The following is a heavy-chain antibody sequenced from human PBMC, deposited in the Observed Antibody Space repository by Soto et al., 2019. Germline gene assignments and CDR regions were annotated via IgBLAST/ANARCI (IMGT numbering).Heavy chain of an antibody. CDR3: ARASYYSDSFGYFLDS. CDR1: GGSISPYY. V-gene: IGHV4-59*01. Sequence: PSETLSLTCTVSGGSISPYYWSWIRQTPGKGLEWIAYIYYSGSTNYNPSLKSRVTISVDTSKHQCSLKLSPVTAADTAVYYCARASYYSDSFGYFLDSWGQGTLVTVSS. CDR2: IYYSGST. D-gene: IGHD3-22*01. J-gene: IGHJ4*02.